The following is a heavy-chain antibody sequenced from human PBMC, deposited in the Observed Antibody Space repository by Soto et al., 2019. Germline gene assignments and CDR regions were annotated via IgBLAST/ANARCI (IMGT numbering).Heavy chain of an antibody. D-gene: IGHD2-8*01. CDR1: GGSISSYY. Sequence: SGTLSLTCTVSGGSISSYYWSWIRQPQGKGLEWIGYIYYSGSTNYNPSLKSRVTISVDTSKKQFSLKLSSVTAADTSVYYCARNWVYARYYYMDVWGKGTTVTVSS. J-gene: IGHJ6*03. V-gene: IGHV4-59*01. CDR2: IYYSGST. CDR3: ARNWVYARYYYMDV.